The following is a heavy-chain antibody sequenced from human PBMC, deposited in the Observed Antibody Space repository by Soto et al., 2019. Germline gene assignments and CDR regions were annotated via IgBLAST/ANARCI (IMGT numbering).Heavy chain of an antibody. CDR1: GGSSSSGGYS. CDR3: ARGPPIFY. J-gene: IGHJ4*02. CDR2: IYHSAST. D-gene: IGHD3-9*01. Sequence: QLQLQESGSGLVKPSQTLSLTCAVSGGSSSSGGYSWSWIRQPPGKGLEWVGYIYHSASTYYNPSLKSRVTISVDRSKNQFSLKLSSVTAADTAVYYCARGPPIFYWGQGTLVTVSS. V-gene: IGHV4-30-2*01.